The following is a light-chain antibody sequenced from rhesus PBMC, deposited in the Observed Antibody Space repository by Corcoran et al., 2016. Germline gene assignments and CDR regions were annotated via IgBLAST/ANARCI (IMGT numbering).Light chain of an antibody. CDR1: QGISTY. J-gene: IGKJ2*01. CDR2: AAS. CDR3: LQYNSDPYS. V-gene: IGKV1-43*02. Sequence: DIQMTQSPSSLSASVGDRVTITCRASQGISTYLNWYQQKPRKAPKRLIYAASSLESGDPSRFSGSGAGTDFTLTIGSLQPEDFATYYCLQYNSDPYSFGQGTKVEIK.